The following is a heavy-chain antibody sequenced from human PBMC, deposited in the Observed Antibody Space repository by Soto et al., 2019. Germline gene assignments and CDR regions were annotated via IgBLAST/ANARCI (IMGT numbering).Heavy chain of an antibody. CDR1: GYTFTSYY. V-gene: IGHV1-46*01. CDR3: AREAIYGDYSHLLNY. Sequence: QVQLVQSGAEVKKPGASVKVSCKASGYTFTSYYMHWVRQAPGQGPEWMGIINPSGGSTSYAQKFQGRVSMTRDTSTSTVYMDLSSLRSEDTAVYYCAREAIYGDYSHLLNYWGQGTLVTVSS. J-gene: IGHJ4*02. CDR2: INPSGGST. D-gene: IGHD4-17*01.